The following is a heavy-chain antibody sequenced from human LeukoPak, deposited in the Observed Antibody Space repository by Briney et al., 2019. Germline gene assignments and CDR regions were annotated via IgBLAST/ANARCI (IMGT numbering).Heavy chain of an antibody. J-gene: IGHJ5*02. D-gene: IGHD3-22*01. CDR3: ARGITYYYDSSGLNWFDP. Sequence: SETLSLTCAVYGGSFSGYYWSWIRQPPGKGLEWIGEINHSGSTNYNPSLKSRVTISVDTSKNQFSLKLSSVTAADTAVYYCARGITYYYDSSGLNWFDPWGQGTLVTVSS. CDR2: INHSGST. V-gene: IGHV4-34*09. CDR1: GGSFSGYY.